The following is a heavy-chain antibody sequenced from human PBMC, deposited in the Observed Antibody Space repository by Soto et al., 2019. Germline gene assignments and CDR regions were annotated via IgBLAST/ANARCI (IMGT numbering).Heavy chain of an antibody. Sequence: ASETLSLTCTVSGGSISSYYWSWIRQPPGKGLEWIGYIYYSGSTNYNPSLKSRVTISVDTSKNQFSLKLSSVTAADTAVYYCARLNDYVWGSYRPWFDPWGQGTLVTVSS. D-gene: IGHD3-16*02. J-gene: IGHJ5*02. V-gene: IGHV4-59*08. CDR3: ARLNDYVWGSYRPWFDP. CDR1: GGSISSYY. CDR2: IYYSGST.